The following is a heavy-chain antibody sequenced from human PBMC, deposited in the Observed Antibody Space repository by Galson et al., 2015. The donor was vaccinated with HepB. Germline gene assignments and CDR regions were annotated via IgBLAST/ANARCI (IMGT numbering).Heavy chain of an antibody. CDR1: GSTFTGYY. Sequence: SVTVSCKASGSTFTGYYMHWVRQAPGQGLEWMGWINPNSGGTNYAQKFQGWVTMTRDTSISTAYMELSRLRSDDTAVYYCARRYCSGGSCYLDYWGQGTLVTVSS. CDR2: INPNSGGT. D-gene: IGHD2-15*01. V-gene: IGHV1-2*04. J-gene: IGHJ4*02. CDR3: ARRYCSGGSCYLDY.